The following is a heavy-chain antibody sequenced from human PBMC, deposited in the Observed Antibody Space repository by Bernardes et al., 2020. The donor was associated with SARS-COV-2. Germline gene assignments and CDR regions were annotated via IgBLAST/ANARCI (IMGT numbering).Heavy chain of an antibody. CDR2: LYYTGST. D-gene: IGHD2-15*01. Sequence: SETLSLTCTVSSCSFSSSSYFLGWLRQPPGKGLAWFVSLYYTGSTYYNLFLKSRVAMSVDASKKQFSLKLTSVTAADTAVYYLGSLGFHFSGGSCYTYGLGVLGQGTSVTVSS. J-gene: IGHJ6*02. V-gene: IGHV4-39*01. CDR1: SCSFSSSSYF. CDR3: GSLGFHFSGGSCYTYGLGV.